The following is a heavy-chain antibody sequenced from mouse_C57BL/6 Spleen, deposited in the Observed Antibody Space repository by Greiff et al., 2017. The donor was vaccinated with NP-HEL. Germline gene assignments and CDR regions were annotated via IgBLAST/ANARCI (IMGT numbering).Heavy chain of an antibody. D-gene: IGHD5-1*01. Sequence: QVQLQQPGAELVRPRTSVKLSCKASGYTFTSYWMHWVKQRPGQGLEWIGVIDPSDSYTNYNQKFKGKATLTVDTSSSTAYMQLSSLTSEDSAVYYCARSSNWYFDVWGTGTTVTVSS. J-gene: IGHJ1*03. CDR3: ARSSNWYFDV. CDR1: GYTFTSYW. V-gene: IGHV1-59*01. CDR2: IDPSDSYT.